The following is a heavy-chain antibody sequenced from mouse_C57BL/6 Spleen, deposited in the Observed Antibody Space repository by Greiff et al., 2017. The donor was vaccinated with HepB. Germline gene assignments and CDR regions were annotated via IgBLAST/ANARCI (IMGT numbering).Heavy chain of an antibody. CDR1: GYAFSSSW. CDR3: AKDGYGVWYPFAY. Sequence: VQLQQSGPELVKPGASVKISCKASGYAFSSSWMNWVKQRPGKGLEWIGRIYPGDGDTNYNGKFKGKATLTADKAYITAYMQLSSLTSEDSAVYCGAKDGYGVWYPFAYWGQGTLVTVSA. V-gene: IGHV1-82*01. J-gene: IGHJ3*01. D-gene: IGHD1-1*02. CDR2: IYPGDGDT.